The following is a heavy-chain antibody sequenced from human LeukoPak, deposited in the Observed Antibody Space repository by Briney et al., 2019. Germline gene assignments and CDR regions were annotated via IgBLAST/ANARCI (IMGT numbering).Heavy chain of an antibody. CDR3: AKGQELDDGVFDS. D-gene: IGHD1-1*01. CDR1: GFTFSSHA. Sequence: GGSLRLSCAASGFTFSSHAMTWVRQAPGKGLEWVSTIRGNGDRTHYADSVKGRFTISRDNSKNTLYLQMTSLRGEDSAIYYCAKGQELDDGVFDSWGQGTLVTVSS. CDR2: IRGNGDRT. V-gene: IGHV3-23*01. J-gene: IGHJ4*02.